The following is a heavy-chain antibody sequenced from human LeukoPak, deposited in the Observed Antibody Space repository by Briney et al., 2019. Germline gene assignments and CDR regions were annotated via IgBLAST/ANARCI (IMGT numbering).Heavy chain of an antibody. Sequence: GGPLRLSCVASGFTFINNAMTWVRQVPGKGLEWVSNISGRGTSINYAVSVKGRFSISRDNSKNTLYLQVNSLRHEDTAVYYCERNDTSGVGLDYWGQGSLVTVSP. J-gene: IGHJ4*02. CDR3: ERNDTSGVGLDY. CDR2: ISGRGTSI. V-gene: IGHV3-23*01. CDR1: GFTFINNA. D-gene: IGHD3-3*01.